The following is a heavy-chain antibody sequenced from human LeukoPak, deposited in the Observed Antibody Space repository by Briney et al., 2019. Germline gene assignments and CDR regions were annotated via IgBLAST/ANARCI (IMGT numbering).Heavy chain of an antibody. J-gene: IGHJ5*02. Sequence: TPSETLSLTCTVSGGSFSRYFWTWIRQTPGKGLEWIGYIDHSGSTNYSPSLQSRVTISIDTSKSQFSLKLNSVTAADTAVYYCARHEGWFDPWGRGTLVTVSS. CDR2: IDHSGST. V-gene: IGHV4-59*01. CDR1: GGSFSRYF. CDR3: ARHEGWFDP.